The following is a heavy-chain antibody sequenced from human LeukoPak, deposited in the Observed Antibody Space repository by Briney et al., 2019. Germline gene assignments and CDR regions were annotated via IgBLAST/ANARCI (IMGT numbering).Heavy chain of an antibody. V-gene: IGHV3-7*04. CDR3: ARAIAAAGSY. Sequence: GGSLRLSCAASGFTFNTYWMHWARQAPGEGLEWVANINQDGGEKYYVHSVKGRFTISRDNAKNLLYLQMSSLRVEDTAVYYCARAIAAAGSYWGQGTLVTVSS. D-gene: IGHD6-13*01. CDR2: INQDGGEK. J-gene: IGHJ4*02. CDR1: GFTFNTYW.